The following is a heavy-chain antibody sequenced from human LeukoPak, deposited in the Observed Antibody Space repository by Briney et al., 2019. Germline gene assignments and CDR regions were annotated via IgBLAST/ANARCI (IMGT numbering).Heavy chain of an antibody. CDR3: ARQGWQQLVPYYFDY. D-gene: IGHD6-13*01. Sequence: GESLQISCKGSGYTFTNYWIAWVRQMPGKGLEWMGNIFPGDSDTRYSPSFQGQVTISADKSISTAYLQWSSLKASDTAMYYCARQGWQQLVPYYFDYWGQGILVTVSS. CDR2: IFPGDSDT. CDR1: GYTFTNYW. V-gene: IGHV5-51*01. J-gene: IGHJ4*02.